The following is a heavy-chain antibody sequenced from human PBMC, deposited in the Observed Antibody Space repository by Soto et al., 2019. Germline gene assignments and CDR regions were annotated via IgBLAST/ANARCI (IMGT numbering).Heavy chain of an antibody. D-gene: IGHD3-10*02. Sequence: ASVKVSCKVSGYTLTELSMHCVRQAPGKGLEWMGGFDPEDGETIYAQKFQGRVTMTEDTSTDTAYMELSSLRSEDTAVYYCATRTKWSGYYHYGMDVWGQGTTVTVSS. V-gene: IGHV1-24*01. J-gene: IGHJ6*02. CDR2: FDPEDGET. CDR3: ATRTKWSGYYHYGMDV. CDR1: GYTLTELS.